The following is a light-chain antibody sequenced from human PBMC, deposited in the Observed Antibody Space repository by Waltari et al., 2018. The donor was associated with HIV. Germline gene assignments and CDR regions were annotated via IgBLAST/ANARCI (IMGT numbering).Light chain of an antibody. Sequence: QSVLTQPPSASGTPGQGVTISCAGSYSNIGSNTVNWYRQLPGAAPKLLIDSNNYNQWPSWVPDRSSGSTSGTSASLAISGLQSEDEAHYYCAAWDDSLNGPVFGGGTMLTVL. CDR3: AAWDDSLNGPV. CDR2: SNNYN. J-gene: IGLJ3*02. V-gene: IGLV1-44*01. CDR1: YSNIGSNT.